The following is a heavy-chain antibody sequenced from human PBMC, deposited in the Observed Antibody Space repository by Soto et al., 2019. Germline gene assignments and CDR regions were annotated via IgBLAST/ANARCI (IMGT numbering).Heavy chain of an antibody. CDR1: GGSISSYY. Sequence: SETLSLTCTVSGGSISSYYWSWIRQPPGKGLEWIGFIYDSGSTNYNPSLKSRVTISVDTSKIQFSLKLTSVTAADTAVYYCGSGGRDDFFYHYPYGMDVRGQGTLVTVSS. J-gene: IGHJ6*02. CDR3: GSGGRDDFFYHYPYGMDV. V-gene: IGHV4-59*01. CDR2: IYDSGST. D-gene: IGHD3-3*01.